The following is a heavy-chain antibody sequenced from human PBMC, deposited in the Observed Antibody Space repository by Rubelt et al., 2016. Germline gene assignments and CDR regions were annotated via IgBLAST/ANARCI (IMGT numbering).Heavy chain of an antibody. Sequence: PGGSLRLSCAASGFTFSTYGMTWVRQAPGKGLEWVSAISGSGGSTYYGDSVKGRFTISRDNSKNTLYLQMNSLRAEDTAVYYCAKTMVTHPTRHDYYGMDVWGQGTTVTVSS. CDR1: GFTFSTYG. CDR2: ISGSGGST. CDR3: AKTMVTHPTRHDYYGMDV. J-gene: IGHJ6*02. D-gene: IGHD5-18*01. V-gene: IGHV3-23*01.